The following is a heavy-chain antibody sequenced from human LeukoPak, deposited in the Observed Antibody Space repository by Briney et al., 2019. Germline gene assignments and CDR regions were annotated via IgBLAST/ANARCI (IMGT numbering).Heavy chain of an antibody. D-gene: IGHD6-6*01. J-gene: IGHJ4*02. CDR1: GFIFSNYW. V-gene: IGHV3-74*01. CDR2: INRDGGTT. Sequence: PGGSLRLSCAASGFIFSNYWMHWVRQAPGKGLVWVSGINRDGGTTSYADSVKGRFTVSRDNAKNTLFVEMSCLRAEDTAVYYCTRDWRSALDYWGQGSLVTVSS. CDR3: TRDWRSALDY.